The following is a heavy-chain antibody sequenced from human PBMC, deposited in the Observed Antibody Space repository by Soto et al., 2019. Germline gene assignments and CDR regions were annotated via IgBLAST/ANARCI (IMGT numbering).Heavy chain of an antibody. CDR3: ARERYYDFWSGYPRSYDSPMLAFDI. J-gene: IGHJ3*02. V-gene: IGHV4-39*07. D-gene: IGHD3-3*01. CDR2: FYYSGST. Sequence: KTSETLSLTCTVSGGSISSSNYFWGWIRQPPGKGLEWIGSFYYSGSTNYNPSLKSRVTISVDTSKNQFSLKLSSVTAADTAVYYCARERYYDFWSGYPRSYDSPMLAFDIWGQGTMVTVSS. CDR1: GGSISSSNYF.